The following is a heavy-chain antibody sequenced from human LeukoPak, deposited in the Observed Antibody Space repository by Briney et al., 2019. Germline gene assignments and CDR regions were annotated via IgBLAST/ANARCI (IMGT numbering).Heavy chain of an antibody. D-gene: IGHD5-12*01. J-gene: IGHJ5*02. V-gene: IGHV3-23*01. CDR3: AKAFSAYENWPPNWFDP. Sequence: GGSLRLSCAASGFTFRNYAMSWVRQAPGKGLEWVSAISGSGGGTYYADSVKGRLTISRDNSKNTLYLQMSSLRAEDTAVYYCAKAFSAYENWPPNWFDPWGQGTLVTVSS. CDR2: ISGSGGGT. CDR1: GFTFRNYA.